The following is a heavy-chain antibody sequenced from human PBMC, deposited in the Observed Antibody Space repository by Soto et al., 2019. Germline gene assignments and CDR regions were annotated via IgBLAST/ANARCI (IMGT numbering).Heavy chain of an antibody. CDR1: GFDFSGSE. CDR2: ITGSGGAI. V-gene: IGHV3-48*03. CDR3: AKVAPLIRGSPI. Sequence: EVKLVESGGDLVQPGGSLRLSCTASGFDFSGSEMNWFRQTPGKGLEWLAYITGSGGAIFHADSVKGRFSISRDNAKNSLCLEMNTRTVDDAGVYYGAKVAPLIRGSPIWGQGTLGTVAA. D-gene: IGHD3-10*01. J-gene: IGHJ4*02.